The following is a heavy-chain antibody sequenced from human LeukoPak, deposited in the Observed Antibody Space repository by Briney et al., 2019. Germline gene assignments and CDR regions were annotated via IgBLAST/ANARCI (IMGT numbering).Heavy chain of an antibody. Sequence: TSETLSLTCTVSGGSISSYYWSWIRQPAGKGLEWIGRIYTSGSTNYNPSLKSRVTMSVDTSKNQFSLKLSSVTAADTAVYYCAGHSSSWYHYYYYMDVWGKGTTVTVSS. V-gene: IGHV4-4*07. CDR3: AGHSSSWYHYYYYMDV. J-gene: IGHJ6*03. D-gene: IGHD6-13*01. CDR2: IYTSGST. CDR1: GGSISSYY.